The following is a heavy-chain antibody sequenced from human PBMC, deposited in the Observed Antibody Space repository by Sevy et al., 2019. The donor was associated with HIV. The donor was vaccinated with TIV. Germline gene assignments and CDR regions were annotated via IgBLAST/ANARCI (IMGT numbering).Heavy chain of an antibody. CDR1: GFTLTHFS. CDR2: ISTSNSASL. Sequence: GGSLRLFCAASGFTLTHFSIYWVRQAPGKGLEWVSCISTSNSASLYYGDSVKGRFTISRDTAKNSVFLQMNSLRDDDTAVYYCGRVRAGATTIALDYWGQGTLVTVSS. D-gene: IGHD1-26*01. CDR3: GRVRAGATTIALDY. V-gene: IGHV3-48*02. J-gene: IGHJ4*02.